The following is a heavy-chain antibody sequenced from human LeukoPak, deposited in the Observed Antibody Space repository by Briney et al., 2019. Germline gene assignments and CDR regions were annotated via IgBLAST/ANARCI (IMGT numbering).Heavy chain of an antibody. CDR2: ISWISGSI. D-gene: IGHD6-19*01. CDR3: AKRHSSGWLFDY. CDR1: GFTFDDYA. Sequence: GGSLRLSCAASGFTFDDYAMHWVRQAPGKGLEWVSGISWISGSIGYADSVKGRFTISRDNAKKSLYLQMNSLRAEDAALYYCAKRHSSGWLFDYWGQGTLVTVSS. J-gene: IGHJ4*02. V-gene: IGHV3-9*01.